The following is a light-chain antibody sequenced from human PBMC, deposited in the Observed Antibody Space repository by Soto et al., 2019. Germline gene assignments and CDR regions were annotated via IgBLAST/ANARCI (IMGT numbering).Light chain of an antibody. CDR1: QSISRY. V-gene: IGKV3-11*01. CDR2: DAS. Sequence: EIVLTQSPATLSLSPGETATLSCRASQSISRYLAWYQQKPGQAPRLLIYDASIRATGIPARFRGGGSETDFTLTISRLAPEDFAIYYCQQRGTWPRVTFGGGTKVEIK. J-gene: IGKJ4*01. CDR3: QQRGTWPRVT.